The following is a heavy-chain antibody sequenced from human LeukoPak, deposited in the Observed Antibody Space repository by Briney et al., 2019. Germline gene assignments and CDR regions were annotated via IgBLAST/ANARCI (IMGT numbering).Heavy chain of an antibody. Sequence: SETLSLTCTVSGDPISSYSWSWIRQPAGKGPEWIGRIYASGNTNYNPSFKSRVTMSVDTSKNQFSLNLNSVTAADTAVYYCASVRYCSSSTCHGLDPWGQGALVTVSS. CDR3: ASVRYCSSSTCHGLDP. CDR2: IYASGNT. D-gene: IGHD2-2*01. J-gene: IGHJ5*02. V-gene: IGHV4-4*07. CDR1: GDPISSYS.